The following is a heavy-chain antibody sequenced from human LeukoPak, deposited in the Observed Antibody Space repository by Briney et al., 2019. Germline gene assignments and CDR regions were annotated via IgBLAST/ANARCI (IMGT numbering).Heavy chain of an antibody. D-gene: IGHD3-22*01. Sequence: SETLSLTCAVYGGSFSGYHWTWIRQSPGKGLEWIGDINPSGSTYYNPPLKSRLTISGDTSKNQFSLKLRSVTAEDTAVYYCARGRHDITMIVVVMTSVSYYLDVWGKGTTVTVS. V-gene: IGHV4-34*01. CDR1: GGSFSGYH. CDR2: INPSGST. J-gene: IGHJ6*03. CDR3: ARGRHDITMIVVVMTSVSYYLDV.